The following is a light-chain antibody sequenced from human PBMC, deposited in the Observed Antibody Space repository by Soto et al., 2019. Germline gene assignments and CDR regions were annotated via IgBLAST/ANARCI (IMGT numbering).Light chain of an antibody. CDR2: GAS. CDR3: QQRSNWPLT. CDR1: QSVSSD. V-gene: IGKV3-11*01. Sequence: EIVMTQSPSTLSVSPGERATLSWGASQSVSSDLAWYHQKPGQAPRLLIYGASTRATGIPARFSGSGYGTDFNLTITSLETEDFAVYYCQQRSNWPLTFGGGTKVDIK. J-gene: IGKJ4*01.